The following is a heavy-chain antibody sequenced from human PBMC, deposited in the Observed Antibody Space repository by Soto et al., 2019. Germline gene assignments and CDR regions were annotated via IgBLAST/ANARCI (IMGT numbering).Heavy chain of an antibody. CDR1: GFTFSSYA. V-gene: IGHV3-23*01. CDR2: ISGSGGST. Sequence: GGSLRLSCAASGFTFSSYAMSWVRQAPGKGLEWVSAISGSGGSTYYADSVKGRFTISRDNSKNTLYLQMNSLRAEDTAVYYCAKDSYYGSGSHYYYYGMDVWGQGTTVTVSS. CDR3: AKDSYYGSGSHYYYYGMDV. J-gene: IGHJ6*02. D-gene: IGHD3-10*01.